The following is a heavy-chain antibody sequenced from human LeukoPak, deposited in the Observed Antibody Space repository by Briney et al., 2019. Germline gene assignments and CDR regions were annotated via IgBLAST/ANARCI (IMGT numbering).Heavy chain of an antibody. CDR2: INPSGGST. D-gene: IGHD6-6*01. J-gene: IGHJ4*02. V-gene: IGHV1-46*01. CDR3: ARDYKGSSSEQYYFDY. Sequence: ASVKVSCKASGYTFTSYYMHWVRQAPGQGLEWMGIINPSGGSTSYAQKFQGRVTMTRDMSTSTVYMELSSLRSEDTAAYYCARDYKGSSSEQYYFDYWGQGTLVTVSS. CDR1: GYTFTSYY.